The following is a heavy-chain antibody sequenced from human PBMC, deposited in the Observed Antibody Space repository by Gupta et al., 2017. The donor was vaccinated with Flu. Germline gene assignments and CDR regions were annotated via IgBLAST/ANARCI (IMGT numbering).Heavy chain of an antibody. CDR2: ICGSGGSA. CDR1: GFTLSSYA. Sequence: EVQLLESGGGLVQPGGSLRLSCAASGFTLSSYAMSWVRQAPGEGLVWVSVICGSGGSAYYADSVKGLFTISRDNSKNTLYLQMNSLRAEDTAVYYCAKEKDSSGWYIDHWGQGTLVTVSS. J-gene: IGHJ4*02. V-gene: IGHV3-23*01. D-gene: IGHD6-19*01. CDR3: AKEKDSSGWYIDH.